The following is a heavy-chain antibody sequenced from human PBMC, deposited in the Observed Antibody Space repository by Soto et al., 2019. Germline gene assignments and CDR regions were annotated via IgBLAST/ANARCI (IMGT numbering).Heavy chain of an antibody. Sequence: QVQLVQSGAAVKKPGSSVKVSCKASGGTFSSYAISWVRQAPGQGLEWMGGIIPIFGTANYAQKFQGRVTITADKSTSTAYMELSSLRSEDTAVYYCASTKGGATITPFDYWGQGTLVTVSS. CDR3: ASTKGGATITPFDY. CDR2: IIPIFGTA. V-gene: IGHV1-69*06. J-gene: IGHJ4*02. CDR1: GGTFSSYA. D-gene: IGHD1-26*01.